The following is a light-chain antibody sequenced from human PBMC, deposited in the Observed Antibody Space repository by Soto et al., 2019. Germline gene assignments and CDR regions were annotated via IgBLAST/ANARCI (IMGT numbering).Light chain of an antibody. J-gene: IGKJ4*01. CDR1: QSVGSY. CDR2: DAS. Sequence: IVLIQSPATLSLSPGERATLSCGASQSVGSYLAWYQHKPGQAPRLLISDASNRATGIPARFSGSGSETDFTLTISSLEPEDSAVYYCQQRSNWPSLTFGGGTKVDI. CDR3: QQRSNWPSLT. V-gene: IGKV3-11*01.